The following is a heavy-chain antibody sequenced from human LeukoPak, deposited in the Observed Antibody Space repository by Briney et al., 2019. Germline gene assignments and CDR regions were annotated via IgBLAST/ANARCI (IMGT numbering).Heavy chain of an antibody. J-gene: IGHJ6*02. CDR2: IYYSGST. V-gene: IGHV4-59*08. D-gene: IGHD3-3*01. CDR3: ARQGLYDFWSANYYYGMDV. CDR1: GGSISSYY. Sequence: SETLSLTCTVSGGSISSYYWSWIRQPPGKGLEWIGYIYYSGSTNYNPSLKNRATISVDTSKNQFSLKLSSVTAADTAVYYCARQGLYDFWSANYYYGMDVWGQGTTVTVSS.